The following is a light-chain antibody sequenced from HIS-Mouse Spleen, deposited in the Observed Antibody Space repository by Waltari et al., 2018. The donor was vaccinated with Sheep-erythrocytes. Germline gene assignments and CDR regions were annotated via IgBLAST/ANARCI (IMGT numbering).Light chain of an antibody. CDR2: DNN. V-gene: IGLV1-51*01. CDR3: GTWDSSLSAGV. J-gene: IGLJ3*02. CDR1: SPHIVNNY. Sequence: QSVFTQPPSVSAAPGQKVTIPFSGSSPHIVNNYLSWYQQHPGTAPKLLIYDNNKRPSGIPDRFSGSKSGTSATLGITGLQTGDEADYYCGTWDSSLSAGVFGGGTKLTVL.